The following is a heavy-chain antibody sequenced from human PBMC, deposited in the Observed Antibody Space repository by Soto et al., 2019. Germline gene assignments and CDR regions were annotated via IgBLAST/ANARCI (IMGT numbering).Heavy chain of an antibody. CDR1: GYTFTSYG. Sequence: QVQLVQSGAEVKKPGASVKVSCKASGYTFTSYGISWVRQAPGQGLEWMGWISAYNGNTNYAQKLQGRVTMTTDTPTSTAYMELRSLRSDDTAVYYCARGRAAAGTVWYNWFDPWGQGTLVTVSS. J-gene: IGHJ5*02. D-gene: IGHD6-13*01. V-gene: IGHV1-18*01. CDR3: ARGRAAAGTVWYNWFDP. CDR2: ISAYNGNT.